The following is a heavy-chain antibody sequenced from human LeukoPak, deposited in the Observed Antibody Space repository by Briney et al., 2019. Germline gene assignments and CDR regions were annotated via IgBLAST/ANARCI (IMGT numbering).Heavy chain of an antibody. V-gene: IGHV1-69*04. CDR2: IIPILGIA. J-gene: IGHJ5*02. CDR1: GGTFSSYA. D-gene: IGHD2-21*02. CDR3: ASNCGGDCWGWFDP. Sequence: SVKVSCKASGGTFSSYAISWVRQAPGQGLEGLGRIIPILGIANYAQKFQGRVTITADKSTSTAYMELSSLRSEDTAVYYCASNCGGDCWGWFDPWGQGTLVTVSS.